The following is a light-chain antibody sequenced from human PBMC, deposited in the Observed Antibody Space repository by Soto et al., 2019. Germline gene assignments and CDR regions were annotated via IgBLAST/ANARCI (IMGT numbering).Light chain of an antibody. Sequence: DIVLTQSPGTLSLSPGDRATLSCRARQSITGNYLAWHQQKPGQAPKLLIYGASTRAPGIPDRFNGSGSGTDFTLTISRLEADDVAVYHCHQYGSSVRAFGQGTKLEIK. CDR1: QSITGNY. CDR2: GAS. V-gene: IGKV3-20*01. J-gene: IGKJ1*01. CDR3: HQYGSSVRA.